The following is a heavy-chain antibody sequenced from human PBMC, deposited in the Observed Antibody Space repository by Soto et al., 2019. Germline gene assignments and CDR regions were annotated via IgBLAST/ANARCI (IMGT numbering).Heavy chain of an antibody. D-gene: IGHD2-21*02. Sequence: QVQLMQSGAEVKKPGASVKVSCKASGDTFTDYYIHWVRQAPGQGLAWMGTVNPSGGHTTYAQHFLGRVTMTRDTSTSTLYMELTSLTSDDTAIYYCARGGHVVVVTAALDYCGQGTLVTVSS. J-gene: IGHJ4*02. CDR2: VNPSGGHT. CDR3: ARGGHVVVVTAALDY. V-gene: IGHV1-46*01. CDR1: GDTFTDYY.